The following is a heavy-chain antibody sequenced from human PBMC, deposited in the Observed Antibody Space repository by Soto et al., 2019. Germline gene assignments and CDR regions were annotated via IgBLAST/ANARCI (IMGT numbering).Heavy chain of an antibody. D-gene: IGHD6-19*01. Sequence: QVQLVQSGAEVKKPGSSVKVSCKASGGTFSRYAISWVRQAPGQGLEWMGGITPMFGTANYAQKFQGRVTITADESTSTVHMELRRLRSEDTAVYYCAQTLGSAVAGPGRFDLWGRGTLVIDSS. CDR2: ITPMFGTA. CDR1: GGTFSRYA. CDR3: AQTLGSAVAGPGRFDL. J-gene: IGHJ2*01. V-gene: IGHV1-69*12.